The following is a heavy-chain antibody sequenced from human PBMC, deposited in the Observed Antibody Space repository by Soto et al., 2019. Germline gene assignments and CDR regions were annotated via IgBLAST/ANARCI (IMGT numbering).Heavy chain of an antibody. CDR2: TYPGDSDT. Sequence: GESLKISCQGSGYSFASYWIGWVRQMPGKDLEWMGITYPGDSDTRYSPSFQGQVTISADKSLRTAYLQWTSLKASDTALYYCARNRSFTLGFYYDGMDVWGQGTTVTVPS. CDR3: ARNRSFTLGFYYDGMDV. J-gene: IGHJ6*02. V-gene: IGHV5-51*01. CDR1: GYSFASYW. D-gene: IGHD6-6*01.